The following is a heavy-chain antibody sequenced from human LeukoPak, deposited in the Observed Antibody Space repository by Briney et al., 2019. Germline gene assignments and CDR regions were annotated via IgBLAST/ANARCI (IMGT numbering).Heavy chain of an antibody. D-gene: IGHD6-19*01. CDR3: ARGKQWLTD. V-gene: IGHV4-59*01. Sequence: SETLSLTCTVSGGPISSYYWSWIRQPPGKGLQLIGYISYSGSTNYNPSLNSRVTISVDTSKNQFSLKLSSVTAADTAVYYCARGKQWLTDWGQGTLVIVSS. CDR1: GGPISSYY. J-gene: IGHJ4*02. CDR2: ISYSGST.